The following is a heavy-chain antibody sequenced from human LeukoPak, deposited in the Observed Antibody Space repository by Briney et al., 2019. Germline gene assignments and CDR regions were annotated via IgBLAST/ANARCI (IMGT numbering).Heavy chain of an antibody. Sequence: SETLSLTCAVCGGSFSGYYWGWIRQPPGKGLEWIGSIYHSGSTYFNPSLKSRVTLSVDTSKNQFSLKLSSVTAADTAVYYCARDVRYCSGGSCYIDFDYWGQGTLVTVSS. CDR2: IYHSGST. D-gene: IGHD2-15*01. CDR1: GGSFSGYY. J-gene: IGHJ4*02. V-gene: IGHV4-38-2*02. CDR3: ARDVRYCSGGSCYIDFDY.